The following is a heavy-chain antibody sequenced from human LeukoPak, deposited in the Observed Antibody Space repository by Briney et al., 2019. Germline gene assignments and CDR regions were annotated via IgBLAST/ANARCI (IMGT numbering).Heavy chain of an antibody. D-gene: IGHD5-24*01. CDR1: GFTFSSYW. CDR2: IKQDGSEK. CDR3: ARDSKEMATIKMYYFDY. V-gene: IGHV3-7*03. J-gene: IGHJ4*02. Sequence: GGSLRLSCAASGFTFSSYWMSWVRQAPGKGLEWVANIKQDGSEKYYVDSVKGRFTISRDNAKNSLYLQMNSLRAEDTAVYYCARDSKEMATIKMYYFDYWGQGTLVTVSS.